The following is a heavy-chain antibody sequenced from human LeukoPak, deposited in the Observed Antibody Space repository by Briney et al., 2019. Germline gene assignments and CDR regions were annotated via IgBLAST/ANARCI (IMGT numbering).Heavy chain of an antibody. D-gene: IGHD5-12*01. Sequence: GGSLRLSCAASGFTFSSYAMGWVRQAPGKGLEWVSAISGSGGSTYYADSVKGRFTISRDNTKNTLYLQMNSLRAEDTAVYYCARESGYSGYVYDYWGQGTLVTVSS. CDR1: GFTFSSYA. CDR3: ARESGYSGYVYDY. J-gene: IGHJ4*02. V-gene: IGHV3-23*01. CDR2: ISGSGGST.